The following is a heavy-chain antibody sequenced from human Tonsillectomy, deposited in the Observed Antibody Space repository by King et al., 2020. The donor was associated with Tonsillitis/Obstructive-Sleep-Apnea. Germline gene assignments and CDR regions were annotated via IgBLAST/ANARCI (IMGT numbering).Heavy chain of an antibody. Sequence: VQLQQWGAGLLKPSETLSLTCADYGGSFTGYSWNWIRQPPGKGLEWIGEINHSGSTNLNSSLKSRVTISVDTSKNQFSLKLSSVTAADTAVYYCARAGLDSDYSNYYYMDVRGKGTTVTVSS. CDR3: ARAGLDSDYSNYYYMDV. J-gene: IGHJ6*03. CDR1: GGSFTGYS. V-gene: IGHV4-34*01. CDR2: INHSGST. D-gene: IGHD4-11*01.